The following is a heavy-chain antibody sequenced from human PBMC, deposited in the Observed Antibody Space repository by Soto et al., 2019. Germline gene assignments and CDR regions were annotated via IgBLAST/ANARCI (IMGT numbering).Heavy chain of an antibody. CDR1: GFTVSSNY. CDR3: AREMGYGSGSPLHAFDI. Sequence: GGSLRLSCAASGFTVSSNYMSWVRQAPGKGLEWVSYISSSGSTIYYADSVKGRFTISRDNAKNSLYLQMNSLRAEDTAVDYCAREMGYGSGSPLHAFDIWGQGTMVTVSS. V-gene: IGHV3-11*01. J-gene: IGHJ3*02. CDR2: ISSSGSTI. D-gene: IGHD3-10*01.